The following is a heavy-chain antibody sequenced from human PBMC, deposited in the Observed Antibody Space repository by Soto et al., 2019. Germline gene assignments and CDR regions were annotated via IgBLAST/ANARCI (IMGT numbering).Heavy chain of an antibody. Sequence: ASVKVSCKASGYTFTSYDINWVRQATGQGLEWMGWMNPNSGNTGYAQKFQGRVTMTRNTSISTAYMELSSLSSEDTAVYYCARGHRYDYWSGYYDPPLEYWGQGTLVSVSS. CDR3: ARGHRYDYWSGYYDPPLEY. CDR1: GYTFTSYD. V-gene: IGHV1-8*01. J-gene: IGHJ4*02. D-gene: IGHD3-3*01. CDR2: MNPNSGNT.